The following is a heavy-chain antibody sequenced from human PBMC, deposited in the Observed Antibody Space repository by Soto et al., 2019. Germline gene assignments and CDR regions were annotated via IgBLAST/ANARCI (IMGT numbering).Heavy chain of an antibody. D-gene: IGHD6-13*01. J-gene: IGHJ4*02. CDR1: GGSISSSNW. Sequence: QVQLQESGPGLVKPSGTLSLTCAVSGGSISSSNWWSWVRQPPGKGLEWIGEIYHSGSTNYNPSPRCRATISVDKSKNRVSLMRSSVTAAATAAYHCARVSAAGTYFDSWGQGTLVTVSS. CDR2: IYHSGST. V-gene: IGHV4-4*02. CDR3: ARVSAAGTYFDS.